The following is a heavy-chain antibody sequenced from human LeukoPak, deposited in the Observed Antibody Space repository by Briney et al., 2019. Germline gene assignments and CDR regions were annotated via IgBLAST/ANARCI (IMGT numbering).Heavy chain of an antibody. CDR3: ARESALTYYYDSSGYSSGFDY. J-gene: IGHJ4*02. Sequence: GGSLRLSCAASGFTFSSYGMHWVRQAPGKGLEWVAVIWYDGSNKYYADSVEGRFTISRDNSKNTLYLQMNSLRAEDTGVYYCARESALTYYYDSSGYSSGFDYWGQGTLVTVSS. V-gene: IGHV3-33*01. CDR2: IWYDGSNK. D-gene: IGHD3-22*01. CDR1: GFTFSSYG.